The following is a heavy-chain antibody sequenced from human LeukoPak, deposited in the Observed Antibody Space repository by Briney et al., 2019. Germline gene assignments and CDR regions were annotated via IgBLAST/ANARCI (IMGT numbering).Heavy chain of an antibody. CDR3: VRGATIFGVLLYDYYYYMDV. CDR2: INPSGGST. Sequence: ASVKVSCKASGYTFTSYYMHWVRQAPGQGLEWMGIINPSGGSTSYAQKFQGRVTMTRDMSTSTVYMELSSLRAEDTAVYYCVRGATIFGVLLYDYYYYMDVWGKGTTVTVSS. V-gene: IGHV1-46*01. D-gene: IGHD3-3*01. J-gene: IGHJ6*03. CDR1: GYTFTSYY.